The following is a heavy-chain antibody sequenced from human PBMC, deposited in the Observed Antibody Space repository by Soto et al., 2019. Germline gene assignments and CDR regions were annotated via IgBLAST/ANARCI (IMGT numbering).Heavy chain of an antibody. D-gene: IGHD4-17*01. J-gene: IGHJ4*01. CDR2: IYHSGST. CDR3: ARGSPVTTDY. CDR1: GGSISSGGYS. Sequence: TLSLTCAVSGGSISSGGYSWSWIRQPPGKGLEWIGYIYHSGSTYYNPSLKSRVTISVDRSKNQFSLKLSSVTAADTAVYYCARGSPVTTDYLRHATLVSV. V-gene: IGHV4-30-2*01.